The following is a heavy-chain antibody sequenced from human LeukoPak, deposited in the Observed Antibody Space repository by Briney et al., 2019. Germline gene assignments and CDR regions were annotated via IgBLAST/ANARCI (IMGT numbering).Heavy chain of an antibody. D-gene: IGHD3/OR15-3a*01. CDR1: GYSFTSYW. CDR3: ARHRRTGYDAFDI. CDR2: ICPGDSDT. Sequence: GESLKISCKGSGYSFTSYWIGWVRQMPGKGLEWMGIICPGDSDTRYSPSFQGQVTISADKSISTAYLQWSSLKASDTAMYYCARHRRTGYDAFDIWGQGTMVTVSS. V-gene: IGHV5-51*01. J-gene: IGHJ3*02.